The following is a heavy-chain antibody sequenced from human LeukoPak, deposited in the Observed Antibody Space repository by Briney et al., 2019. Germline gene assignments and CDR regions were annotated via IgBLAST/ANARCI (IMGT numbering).Heavy chain of an antibody. CDR2: MSPNSGNT. Sequence: GASVKVSCKASGYTFTSYYIHWVRQAPGQGLEWMGWMSPNSGNTGYAQKFQGRVTMTRNTSISTAYMELSSLRSEDTAVYYCARGTVTGDYWGQGTLVTVSS. J-gene: IGHJ4*02. V-gene: IGHV1-8*02. CDR1: GYTFTSYY. CDR3: ARGTVTGDY. D-gene: IGHD4-4*01.